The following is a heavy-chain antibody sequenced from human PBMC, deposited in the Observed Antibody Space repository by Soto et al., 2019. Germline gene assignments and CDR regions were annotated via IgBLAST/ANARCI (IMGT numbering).Heavy chain of an antibody. J-gene: IGHJ4*02. CDR1: GDSVSSNSAA. D-gene: IGHD5-18*01. CDR2: TYYRSKWYN. CDR3: ARGLGIQLWLRLDY. V-gene: IGHV6-1*01. Sequence: SQTLSLTCAISGDSVSSNSAAWNWIRQSPSRGLEWLGRTYYRSKWYNDYAVSVKSRITINPDTSKNQFSLKLSSVTAADTAVYYCARGLGIQLWLRLDYWGQGTLVTVSS.